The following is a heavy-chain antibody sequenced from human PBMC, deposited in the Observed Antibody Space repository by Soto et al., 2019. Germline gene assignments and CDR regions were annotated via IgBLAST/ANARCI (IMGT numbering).Heavy chain of an antibody. V-gene: IGHV3-48*01. CDR3: ASAGYSSGYDAFDI. Sequence: GGSLRLSCAASGFTFSSYSMNWVRQAPGKGLEWVSYISSSSSTIYYADSVKGRFTISRDNAKNSLYLQMNSLRAEDTAVYYCASAGYSSGYDAFDIWGQGTMVTVSS. J-gene: IGHJ3*02. CDR1: GFTFSSYS. CDR2: ISSSSSTI. D-gene: IGHD6-19*01.